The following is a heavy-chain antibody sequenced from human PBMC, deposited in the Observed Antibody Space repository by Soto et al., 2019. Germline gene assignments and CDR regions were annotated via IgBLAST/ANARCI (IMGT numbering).Heavy chain of an antibody. CDR2: IYYSGST. CDR1: GGSISSSSYY. CDR3: ASYYDFWSGYYPPRGFDP. J-gene: IGHJ5*02. V-gene: IGHV4-39*01. Sequence: SETLSLTCTVSGGSISSSSYYWGWIRQPPGKGPEWIGSIYYSGSTYYNPSLKSRVTISVDTSKNQFSLKLSSVTAADTAVYYCASYYDFWSGYYPPRGFDPWGQGTLVTVSS. D-gene: IGHD3-3*01.